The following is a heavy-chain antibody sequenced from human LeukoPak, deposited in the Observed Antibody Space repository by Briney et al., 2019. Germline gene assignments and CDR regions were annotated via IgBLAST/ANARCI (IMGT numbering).Heavy chain of an antibody. CDR3: AKELSDFLASFEY. CDR1: GFTFSSDG. V-gene: IGHV3-30*18. D-gene: IGHD3/OR15-3a*01. J-gene: IGHJ4*01. CDR2: TSYDESYK. Sequence: GGSLRLSFAASGFTFSSDGMQWVRQAPGKGLEWVAITSYDESYKNYADSVKGRFTISRDNSKNTLYLQMNSLRADDTAVYYCAKELSDFLASFEYIGHGNLVTVSS.